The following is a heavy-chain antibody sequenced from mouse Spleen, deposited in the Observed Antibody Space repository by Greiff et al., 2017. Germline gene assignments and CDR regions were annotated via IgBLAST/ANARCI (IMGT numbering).Heavy chain of an antibody. CDR1: GYTFTSYW. J-gene: IGHJ1*01. D-gene: IGHD1-1*01. Sequence: QVQLQQPGAELVMPGASVKLSCKASGYTFTSYWMHWVKQRPGQGLEWIGEIDPSDSYTNYYQKFKGKATLTVDKSSSTAYMQLSSLTSEDSAVYYCARRYYGSSSYWYFDVWGAGTTVTVSS. CDR3: ARRYYGSSSYWYFDV. V-gene: IGHV1-69*01. CDR2: IDPSDSYT.